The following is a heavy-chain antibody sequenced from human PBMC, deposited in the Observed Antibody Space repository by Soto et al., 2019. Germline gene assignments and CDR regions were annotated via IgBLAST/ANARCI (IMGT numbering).Heavy chain of an antibody. CDR2: ISSSGSTI. CDR3: ARYRRDGYTFDY. V-gene: IGHV3-48*03. CDR1: GFTFSSYE. D-gene: IGHD5-12*01. J-gene: IGHJ4*02. Sequence: GGSLRLSCAASGFTFSSYEMNWVRQAPGKGLEWVSYISSSGSTIYYADSVKGRFTISRDNAKNSLYLQMNSLRAEDTAVYYCARYRRDGYTFDYWGQGTLVTVS.